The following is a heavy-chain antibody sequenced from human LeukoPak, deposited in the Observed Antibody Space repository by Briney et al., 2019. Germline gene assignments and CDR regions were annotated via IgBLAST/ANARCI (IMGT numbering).Heavy chain of an antibody. V-gene: IGHV1-24*01. J-gene: IGHJ1*01. CDR1: GYTLTELS. Sequence: ASVKVSCKVSGYTLTELSMHWVRQAPRKGLEWMGGFDPEDGETIYAQKFQGRVTMTEDTSTDTAYMELSSLRSEDTAVYYCATVRALYYYDSSGPSDWGQGTLVTVSS. CDR2: FDPEDGET. D-gene: IGHD3-22*01. CDR3: ATVRALYYYDSSGPSD.